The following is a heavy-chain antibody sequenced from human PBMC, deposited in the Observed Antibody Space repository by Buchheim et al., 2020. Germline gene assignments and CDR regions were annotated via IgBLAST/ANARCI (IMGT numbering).Heavy chain of an antibody. V-gene: IGHV3-48*03. CDR2: ISSSGSTI. CDR3: ARESPLRVLEWLPTGDYYYGMDV. J-gene: IGHJ6*02. D-gene: IGHD3-3*01. CDR1: GFTFSSYE. Sequence: EVQLVESGGGLVQPGGSLRLSCAASGFTFSSYEMNWVRQAPGKGLEWVSYISSSGSTIYYADSVKGRFTISRDNAKNSLYLQMNSLRAEDTAVYYCARESPLRVLEWLPTGDYYYGMDVWGQGTT.